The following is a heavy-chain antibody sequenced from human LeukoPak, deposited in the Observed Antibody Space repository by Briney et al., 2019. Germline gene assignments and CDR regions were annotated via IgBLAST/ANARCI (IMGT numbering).Heavy chain of an antibody. CDR3: ARDQDGAYFDY. Sequence: GGSLRLSCAASGFTFSTYAMHWVRQAPGKGLEWVAAISYDGSNKYYADSVKGRFTISRDNSKNTLYLQMNSLRAEDTAVYYCARDQDGAYFDYWGQGTLVTVSS. D-gene: IGHD3-10*01. CDR1: GFTFSTYA. CDR2: ISYDGSNK. V-gene: IGHV3-30*04. J-gene: IGHJ4*02.